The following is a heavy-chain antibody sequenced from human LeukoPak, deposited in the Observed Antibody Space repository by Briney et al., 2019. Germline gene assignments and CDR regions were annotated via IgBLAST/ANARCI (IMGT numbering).Heavy chain of an antibody. J-gene: IGHJ6*02. Sequence: AASLRLSCAASAFTFGSYAMSWVRQAPGKRLEWVSAISGSGGSIYYADPVKGRFTISRDNSKNTLYLQMNSLRAEDTAVYYCAKTTIAAAGTAYYYGMDVWGQGTTVTVSS. CDR1: AFTFGSYA. D-gene: IGHD6-13*01. CDR3: AKTTIAAAGTAYYYGMDV. V-gene: IGHV3-23*01. CDR2: ISGSGGSI.